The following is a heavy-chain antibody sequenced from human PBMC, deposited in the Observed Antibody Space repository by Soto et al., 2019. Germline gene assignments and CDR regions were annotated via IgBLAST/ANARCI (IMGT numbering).Heavy chain of an antibody. D-gene: IGHD6-6*01. V-gene: IGHV1-18*01. CDR1: GYTFTNYG. Sequence: QVQLLQSGAEVKKPGASVKVSCKASGYTFTNYGITWVRQAPGQALEWMGWISAYNGDTHYTQRLQGRVTMTTDTSTSTAYMELRGLRSDDTAVYYCARVRRLVGYFYYYMDVWGKGTTVTVSS. J-gene: IGHJ6*03. CDR2: ISAYNGDT. CDR3: ARVRRLVGYFYYYMDV.